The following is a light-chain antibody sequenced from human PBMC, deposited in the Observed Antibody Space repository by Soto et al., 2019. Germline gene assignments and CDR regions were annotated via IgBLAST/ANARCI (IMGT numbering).Light chain of an antibody. CDR3: QQYNNWPYT. CDR1: QSVSSN. J-gene: IGKJ2*01. Sequence: EIVMTQSPATLSVSPGERATISCRASQSVSSNLAWYQQKPGQAPRLLIYGASTRATGIRASFSGSGSGTKFTLTISSLQAEDFADYYCQQYNNWPYTFGQGTKLEIK. CDR2: GAS. V-gene: IGKV3-15*01.